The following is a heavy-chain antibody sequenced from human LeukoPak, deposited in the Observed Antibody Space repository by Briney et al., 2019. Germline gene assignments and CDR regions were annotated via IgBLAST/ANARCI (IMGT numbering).Heavy chain of an antibody. V-gene: IGHV4-59*01. CDR3: ATIATAGTT. D-gene: IGHD6-13*01. CDR2: IYYSGSS. J-gene: IGHJ5*02. CDR1: GGSISSYY. Sequence: SETLSLTCTVSGGSISSYYWSWIRQPPEKGLEWIGDIYYSGSSNYNPSLKSRVTMSLDTSKNQFSLKLSSVTAADTAVYYCATIATAGTTWGQGTLVTVSS.